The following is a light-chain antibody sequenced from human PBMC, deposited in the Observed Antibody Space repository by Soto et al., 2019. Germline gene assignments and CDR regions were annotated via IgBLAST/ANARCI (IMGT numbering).Light chain of an antibody. V-gene: IGLV2-14*01. CDR2: GVS. Sequence: QSALTQPASVSGSPGQSVTISCTGTNSDVGGYNHVSWYQQRPGEAPKLMIYGVSNRPSGISNRFSGSKSGNTASLTISGLEAEDEDEDDCSSNTNTNNLAVLFGGGTKLTVL. CDR1: NSDVGGYNH. CDR3: SSNTNTNNLAVL. J-gene: IGLJ2*01.